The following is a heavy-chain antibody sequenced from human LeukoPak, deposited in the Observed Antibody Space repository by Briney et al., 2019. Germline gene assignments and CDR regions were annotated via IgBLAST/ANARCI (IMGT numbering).Heavy chain of an antibody. CDR1: GFTFSGSA. CDR2: IRSKANSYAT. Sequence: PGGSLRLSCAASGFTFSGSAMHWVRQASGKGLEWVGRIRSKANSYATACAASVKGRFTISRDDSKNTAYLQMNSLKTEDTAVYYCTMWAVAGSFDYWGQGTLVTVSS. V-gene: IGHV3-73*01. J-gene: IGHJ4*02. D-gene: IGHD6-19*01. CDR3: TMWAVAGSFDY.